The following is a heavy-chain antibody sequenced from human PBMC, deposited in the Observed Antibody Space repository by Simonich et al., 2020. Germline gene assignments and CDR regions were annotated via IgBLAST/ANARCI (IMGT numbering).Heavy chain of an antibody. D-gene: IGHD5-12*01. CDR2: IYYSGST. J-gene: IGHJ4*02. V-gene: IGHV4-59*08. CDR1: GGSISSYY. Sequence: QVQLQESRPGLVKPSETLSLTCTVSGGSISSYYWSWIRQPPGKGLELIGYIYYSGSTNYNPSLKSRVTISVDTSKNQFSLKLSSVTAADTAVYYCARHDRWLQFYFDYWGQGTLVTVSS. CDR3: ARHDRWLQFYFDY.